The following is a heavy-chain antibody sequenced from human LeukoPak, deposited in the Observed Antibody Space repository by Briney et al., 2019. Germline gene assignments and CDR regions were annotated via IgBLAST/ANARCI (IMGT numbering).Heavy chain of an antibody. J-gene: IGHJ4*02. V-gene: IGHV3-33*06. D-gene: IGHD1-14*01. CDR3: AKGFRTLYFDY. CDR1: GFTFSSYG. CDR2: IWYDGSNK. Sequence: PGRSLRLSCAASGFTFSSYGMRWVRQAPGKGLEWVAVIWYDGSNKYYADSVKGRFTISRDNSKNTLYLQMNSLRAEDTAVYYCAKGFRTLYFDYWGQGTLVTVSS.